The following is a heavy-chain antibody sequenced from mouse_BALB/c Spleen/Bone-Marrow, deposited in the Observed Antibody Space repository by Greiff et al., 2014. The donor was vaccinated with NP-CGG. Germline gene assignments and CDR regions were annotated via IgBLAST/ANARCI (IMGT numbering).Heavy chain of an antibody. V-gene: IGHV14-3*02. CDR3: AAYYYGSSYGFAY. J-gene: IGHJ3*01. CDR2: IDPANGNN. D-gene: IGHD1-1*01. Sequence: EVQVVESGAELVKPGASVKLSCTASGFNIKDTYMHWVKQRPEQGLEWIGRIDPANGNNKYEQKFKGKANITADKSSNTAYLQLSSLTSEDTAVYYCAAYYYGSSYGFAYWGQGTLVTVSA. CDR1: GFNIKDTY.